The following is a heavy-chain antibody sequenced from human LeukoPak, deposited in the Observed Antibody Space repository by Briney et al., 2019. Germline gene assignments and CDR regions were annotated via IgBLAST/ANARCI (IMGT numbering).Heavy chain of an antibody. D-gene: IGHD1-7*01. V-gene: IGHV4-34*01. J-gene: IGHJ5*02. Sequence: SETLSLTCAVYGGSFSGYYWSWIRQPPGKGLEWIGEINHSGSTNYNPSLKSRVTISVDTSKNQFSLKLSSVTAADTAVYYCARARTGLGNWNYLGFDPWGQGTLVTVSS. CDR2: INHSGST. CDR3: ARARTGLGNWNYLGFDP. CDR1: GGSFSGYY.